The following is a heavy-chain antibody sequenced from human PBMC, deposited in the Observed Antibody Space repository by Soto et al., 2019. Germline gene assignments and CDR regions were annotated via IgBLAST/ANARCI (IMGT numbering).Heavy chain of an antibody. Sequence: GGSLRLSCAASGFTFDDYAMHWVRQAPGKGLEWVSGISWNSGSIGYADSVKGRFTISRDSAKNSLYLQMNSLRAEDTALYYCAKDNCSGGSCYSGHYDYWGQGTLVTVSS. CDR3: AKDNCSGGSCYSGHYDY. D-gene: IGHD2-15*01. J-gene: IGHJ4*02. CDR1: GFTFDDYA. V-gene: IGHV3-9*01. CDR2: ISWNSGSI.